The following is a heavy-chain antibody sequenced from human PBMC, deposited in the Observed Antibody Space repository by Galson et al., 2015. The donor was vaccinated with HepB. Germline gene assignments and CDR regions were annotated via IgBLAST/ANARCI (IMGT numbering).Heavy chain of an antibody. J-gene: IGHJ4*02. CDR1: GHTFTSYY. D-gene: IGHD2-21*02. V-gene: IGHV1-46*01. CDR3: ARGRLAYCGGDCYSFDY. Sequence: SVKVSCKASGHTFTSYYMHWVRQVPGQGPEWMGIINPSADSTSYAQKFQGRVTMTRDTSTSTVYMELSSLRSEDTAVYYCARGRLAYCGGDCYSFDYWGQGTLVTVSS. CDR2: INPSADST.